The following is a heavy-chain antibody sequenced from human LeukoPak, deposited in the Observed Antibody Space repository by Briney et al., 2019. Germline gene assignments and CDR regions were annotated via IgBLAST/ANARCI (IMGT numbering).Heavy chain of an antibody. CDR2: INPIFGTA. CDR3: ARGLQFYIFDY. CDR1: GGTFSSYA. Sequence: ASVKVSCKASGGTFSSYAISWVRQAPGQGLEWMGGINPIFGTANYAQKFQGRVTITADESTSTAYMELSSLRSEDTAVYYCARGLQFYIFDYWGQGTLVTVSS. J-gene: IGHJ4*02. V-gene: IGHV1-69*01. D-gene: IGHD5-24*01.